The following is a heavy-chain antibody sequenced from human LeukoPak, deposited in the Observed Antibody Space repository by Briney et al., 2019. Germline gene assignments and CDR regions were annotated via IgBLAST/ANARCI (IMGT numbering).Heavy chain of an antibody. J-gene: IGHJ6*03. D-gene: IGHD4-17*01. CDR2: IYYSGST. CDR3: AGGPTTQRHEYYYYMDC. V-gene: IGHV4-31*03. CDR1: GGSISSDSYY. Sequence: KPSETLSLTCTVSGGSISSDSYYWSWIRQHPGKGLEWIGYIYYSGSTYYTPSLNSRVSISVDTSKHQFSLRLSSVTAADTAVYYCAGGPTTQRHEYYYYMDCWGKGGTVTVCS.